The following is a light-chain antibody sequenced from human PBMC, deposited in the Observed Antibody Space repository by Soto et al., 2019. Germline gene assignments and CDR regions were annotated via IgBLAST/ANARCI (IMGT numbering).Light chain of an antibody. CDR3: ISYAGSNNFMV. V-gene: IGLV2-8*01. CDR2: EVS. Sequence: QSVLTQPPSASGSPGQSVTISCTGTSSDVGGYTYVSWYQQHPGKAPKLMIYEVSKRPSGVPDRFSGSKSGNTASLTVSGLQAEYEADYYCISYAGSNNFMVFGGGTKLTVL. J-gene: IGLJ2*01. CDR1: SSDVGGYTY.